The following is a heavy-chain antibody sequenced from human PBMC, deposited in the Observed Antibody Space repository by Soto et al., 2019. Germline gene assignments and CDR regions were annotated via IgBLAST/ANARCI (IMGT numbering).Heavy chain of an antibody. CDR3: ARDQDGGGMDV. CDR2: FYSGGST. V-gene: IGHV3-66*01. CDR1: GFTVSSNY. D-gene: IGHD4-17*01. J-gene: IGHJ6*02. Sequence: EEQLVESGGGLVQPGGSLRLSCAASGFTVSSNYMSWVRQAPGKGLAWVSVFYSGGSTYYADSVKGRFTISRDNSKNTLYLQMNSLRAEDTAVYYCARDQDGGGMDVWGQGTTVTVSS.